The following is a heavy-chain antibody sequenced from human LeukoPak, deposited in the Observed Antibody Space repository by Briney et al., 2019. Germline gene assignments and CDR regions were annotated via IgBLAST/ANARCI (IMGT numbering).Heavy chain of an antibody. V-gene: IGHV3-7*03. CDR3: AKGDLYSYGSVDY. CDR2: IKPDGSAE. CDR1: GFTFSSNW. Sequence: GGSLRLSCATSGFTFSSNWMSWVRHAPGRGLDWVANIKPDGSAEYYAASVKGRFTISRDNSKNTLYLQMNSLRAEDTAVYYCAKGDLYSYGSVDYWGQGTLVTVSS. D-gene: IGHD5-18*01. J-gene: IGHJ4*02.